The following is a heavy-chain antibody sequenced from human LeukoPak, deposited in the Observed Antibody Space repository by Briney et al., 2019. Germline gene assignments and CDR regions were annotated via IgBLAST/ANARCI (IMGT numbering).Heavy chain of an antibody. D-gene: IGHD4-17*01. CDR2: ISSSGSTI. J-gene: IGHJ3*02. CDR3: ARETATVMDAFDI. V-gene: IGHV3-48*03. Sequence: GGSLRLSCAASGFTFSSYAMSWVRQAPGEGLEWVSYISSSGSTIYYADSVKGRFTISRDNAKNSLYLQMNSLRAEDTAVYYCARETATVMDAFDIWGQGTMVTVPS. CDR1: GFTFSSYA.